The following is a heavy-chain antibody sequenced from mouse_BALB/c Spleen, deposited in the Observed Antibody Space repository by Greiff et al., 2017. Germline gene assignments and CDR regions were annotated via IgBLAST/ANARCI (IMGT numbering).Heavy chain of an antibody. CDR2: INPSNGGT. CDR3: TLTTALFDY. CDR1: GYTFTSYY. Sequence: VQLQESGAELVKPGASVKLSCKASGYTFTSYYMYWVKQRPGQGLEWIGEINPSNGGTNFNEKFKSKATLTVDKSSSTAYMQLSSLTSEDSAVYYCTLTTALFDYWGQGTTLTVSS. V-gene: IGHV1S16*01. J-gene: IGHJ2*01. D-gene: IGHD1-2*01.